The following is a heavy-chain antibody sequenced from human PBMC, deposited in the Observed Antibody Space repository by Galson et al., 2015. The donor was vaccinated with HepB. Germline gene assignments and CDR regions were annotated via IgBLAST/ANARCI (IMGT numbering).Heavy chain of an antibody. CDR3: ARAPIAAAGTGYYYYGMDV. CDR2: IIPIFGTA. J-gene: IGHJ6*02. Sequence: SVKVSCKASGYTFTSYDINWVRQATGQGLEWMGGIIPIFGTANYAQKFQGRVTITADKSTSTAYMELSSLRSEDTAVYYCARAPIAAAGTGYYYYGMDVWGQGTTVTVSS. D-gene: IGHD6-13*01. V-gene: IGHV1-69*06. CDR1: GYTFTSYD.